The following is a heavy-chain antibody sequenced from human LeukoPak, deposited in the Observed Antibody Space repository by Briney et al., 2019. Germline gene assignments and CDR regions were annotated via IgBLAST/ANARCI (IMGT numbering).Heavy chain of an antibody. V-gene: IGHV3-23*01. Sequence: GGSVTLSCSASGFTFSYYAMSWLRQAPGKGRAGVSCISGTGGTTYYEDSVKGRFTISRENHKNPLYLQMYSLRAEDTAIYHWAKDKRRVRGATRLDVWGKGATVTVSS. J-gene: IGHJ6*04. CDR1: GFTFSYYA. D-gene: IGHD3-10*01. CDR3: AKDKRRVRGATRLDV. CDR2: ISGTGGTT.